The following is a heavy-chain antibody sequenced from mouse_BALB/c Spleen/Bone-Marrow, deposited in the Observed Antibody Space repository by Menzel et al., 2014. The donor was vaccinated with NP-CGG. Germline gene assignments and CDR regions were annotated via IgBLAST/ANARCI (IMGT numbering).Heavy chain of an antibody. CDR2: ISTYYGDA. CDR1: GYTFTDYG. V-gene: IGHV1S137*01. J-gene: IGHJ1*01. D-gene: IGHD3-3*01. Sequence: QVRLQQSGAELVRPGVSVKISCKGSGYTFTDYGMHWVKQSHAKSLEWIGVISTYYGDASYNQKFKGKATMTVDKSSSTAYMELARLTSEDSAIYYCAREGDTNFDVWGAGTTVTVSS. CDR3: AREGDTNFDV.